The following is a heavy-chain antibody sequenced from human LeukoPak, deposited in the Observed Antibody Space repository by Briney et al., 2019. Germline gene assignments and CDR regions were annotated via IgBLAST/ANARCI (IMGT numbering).Heavy chain of an antibody. V-gene: IGHV3-48*01. Sequence: SGGSLRLSCAASGFTFSSYSMNWVRQAPGKGLEWVSYISSSSSTIYYADSVKGRFTISRDNAKNSLYLQMNSLRAEDTAVYYCARDRLVYYDFWRGYSDAFDIWGQGTMVTVSS. J-gene: IGHJ3*02. CDR3: ARDRLVYYDFWRGYSDAFDI. CDR2: ISSSSSTI. CDR1: GFTFSSYS. D-gene: IGHD3-3*01.